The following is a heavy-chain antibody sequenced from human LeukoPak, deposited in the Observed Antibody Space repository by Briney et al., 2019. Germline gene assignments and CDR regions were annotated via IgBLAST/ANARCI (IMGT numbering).Heavy chain of an antibody. D-gene: IGHD3-22*01. CDR1: GGTFISYA. V-gene: IGHV1-69*05. Sequence: ASVKVSCKASGGTFISYAISWVRQAPGQGLEWMGGIIPIFGTANYAQKFQGRVTITTDESTSTAYMELSSLRSEDTAVYYCARTTDYYDSSGYEYFDYWGQGTLVTVSS. CDR3: ARTTDYYDSSGYEYFDY. CDR2: IIPIFGTA. J-gene: IGHJ4*02.